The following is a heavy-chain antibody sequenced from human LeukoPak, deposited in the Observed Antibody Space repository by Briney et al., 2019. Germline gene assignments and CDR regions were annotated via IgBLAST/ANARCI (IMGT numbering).Heavy chain of an antibody. Sequence: PRGSLRLSCAASGFTFTNYWMTWVRQTPGKGLEWVANIKQDGSQIFYVDSVKGRFTISRDSAKSSVYLQMNNVRAEDTAVYHCARIGYSSSSFDFWGQGTLVTVSS. V-gene: IGHV3-7*01. CDR3: ARIGYSSSSFDF. CDR2: IKQDGSQI. CDR1: GFTFTNYW. D-gene: IGHD6-6*01. J-gene: IGHJ4*02.